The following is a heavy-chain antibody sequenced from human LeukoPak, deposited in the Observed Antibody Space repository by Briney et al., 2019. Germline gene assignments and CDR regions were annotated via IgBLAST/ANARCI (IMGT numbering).Heavy chain of an antibody. CDR3: AKESHNYYYYHMDA. CDR1: GFTFSSYG. CDR2: ISYDGSNK. J-gene: IGHJ6*03. V-gene: IGHV3-30*18. Sequence: GGSLRLSCAASGFTFSSYGMHWVRQAPGKGLEWVAVISYDGSNKYYADSVKGRFTISRDNPKNTLYLQMNSLRAEDTALYYCAKESHNYYYYHMDAWGKGTTVTVSS.